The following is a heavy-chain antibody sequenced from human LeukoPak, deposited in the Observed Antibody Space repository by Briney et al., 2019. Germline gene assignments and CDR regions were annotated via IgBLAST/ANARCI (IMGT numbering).Heavy chain of an antibody. CDR3: ASPGDTAMGFFDY. CDR2: IYYSGST. J-gene: IGHJ4*02. Sequence: SETLSLTCTVSGGSISSSSYYWGWIRQPPGKGLEWIGSIYYSGSTYYDPSLKSRVTISVDTSKNQFSLKLSSVTAADTAVYYCASPGDTAMGFFDYWGQGTLVTVSS. V-gene: IGHV4-39*01. CDR1: GGSISSSSYY. D-gene: IGHD5-18*01.